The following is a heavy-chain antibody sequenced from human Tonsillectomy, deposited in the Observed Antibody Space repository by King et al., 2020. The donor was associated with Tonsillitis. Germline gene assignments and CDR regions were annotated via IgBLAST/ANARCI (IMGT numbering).Heavy chain of an antibody. CDR1: GFTFSAYS. D-gene: IGHD2-2*01. V-gene: IGHV3-48*02. CDR2: ISGTGTTI. Sequence: VQLVESGGGLIQPGGSLRLSCAASGFTFSAYSMNWVRQAPGKGLEWVSYISGTGTTIYYADSVKGRFTISRDSAKNSLYLQMNSLRDEDTAVYYCARVFCDQLLSGDSFNILGQGTVVTVSS. CDR3: ARVFCDQLLSGDSFNI. J-gene: IGHJ3*02.